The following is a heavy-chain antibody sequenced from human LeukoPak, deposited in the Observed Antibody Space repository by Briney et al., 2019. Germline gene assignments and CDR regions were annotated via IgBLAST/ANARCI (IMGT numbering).Heavy chain of an antibody. D-gene: IGHD6-19*01. CDR3: GRDGRGWYYLHY. CDR2: ISYDGSNK. Sequence: PRGSLRLSCAASGFTFSSYAMHWVRQAPGKGLEWVAVISYDGSNKYYADSVKGRFTISRDNSKNTLYLQMNSLRAEDTAVYYGGRDGRGWYYLHYWGRGTLLT. V-gene: IGHV3-30*04. CDR1: GFTFSSYA. J-gene: IGHJ4*02.